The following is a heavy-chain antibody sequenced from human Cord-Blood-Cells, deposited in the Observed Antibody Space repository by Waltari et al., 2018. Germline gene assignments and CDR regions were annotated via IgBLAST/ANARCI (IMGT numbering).Heavy chain of an antibody. D-gene: IGHD7-27*01. CDR1: GFTVSSNY. CDR2: IYSGGST. V-gene: IGHV3-53*01. J-gene: IGHJ4*02. CDR3: ARDKTGDYRFDY. Sequence: EVQLVESGGGLIQPGGSLRLSCAASGFTVSSNYMSWVRQAPGKGLGWVSIIYSGGSTYYAGSVKGRFTISRDKSNIALYRQMNSLRAEDTGVYYCARDKTGDYRFDYWGQGTLVTVSS.